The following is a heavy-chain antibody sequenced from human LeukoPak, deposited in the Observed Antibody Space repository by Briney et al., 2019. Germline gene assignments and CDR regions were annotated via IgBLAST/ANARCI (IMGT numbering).Heavy chain of an antibody. CDR3: AELGITMIGGV. Sequence: PGGSLRLSCAPSGFTFSSYKMNWVRQAPGKGLEWVSYIGSSGSTIYYADSVKGRFTISRDNAKNSLYLQMNSLRAEDTAVYYCAELGITMIGGVWGKGTTVTISS. J-gene: IGHJ6*04. D-gene: IGHD3-10*02. V-gene: IGHV3-48*03. CDR2: IGSSGSTI. CDR1: GFTFSSYK.